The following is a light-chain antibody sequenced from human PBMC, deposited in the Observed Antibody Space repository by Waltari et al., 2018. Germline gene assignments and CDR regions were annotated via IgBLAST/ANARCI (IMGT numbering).Light chain of an antibody. V-gene: IGLV1-40*01. Sequence: QSVLTQPPSVSGAPGQRVTISCTGSSSNIGAGYDVHWYQQLPGTAPKLLIYGHSNRPAGVPDRCAGSKSGTSASLAITGLQAEDEADYYCQSYDSSLSGSVFGGGTKLTVL. CDR1: SSNIGAGYD. J-gene: IGLJ3*02. CDR2: GHS. CDR3: QSYDSSLSGSV.